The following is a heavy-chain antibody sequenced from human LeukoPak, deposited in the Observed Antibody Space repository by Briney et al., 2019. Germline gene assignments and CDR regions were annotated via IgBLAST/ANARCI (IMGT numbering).Heavy chain of an antibody. CDR1: GFTFGSYW. Sequence: GGSLRLSCAASGFTFGSYWMHWVRQGPGKGLVWVSAINTDGSNTRYADSVKGRFTISRDNSKNTLYLQMNSLRAEDTAEYYCARSDSSSWHYFDYWGQGTLVTASS. V-gene: IGHV3-74*01. D-gene: IGHD6-13*01. CDR3: ARSDSSSWHYFDY. CDR2: INTDGSNT. J-gene: IGHJ4*02.